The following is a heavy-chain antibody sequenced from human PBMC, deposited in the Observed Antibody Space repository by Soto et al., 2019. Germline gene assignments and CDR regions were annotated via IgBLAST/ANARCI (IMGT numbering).Heavy chain of an antibody. CDR2: IYSGGST. D-gene: IGHD6-19*01. J-gene: IGHJ4*02. V-gene: IGHV3-53*01. CDR1: GFTVSSNY. CDR3: ARTSGWYVNWYFDY. Sequence: GGSLRLSCAASGFTVSSNYMSWVRQAPGKGLEWVSVIYSGGSTYYADSVKGRFTISRDNSKNTLYLQMNSLRAEDTAVYYCARTSGWYVNWYFDYWGQGTLVTVSS.